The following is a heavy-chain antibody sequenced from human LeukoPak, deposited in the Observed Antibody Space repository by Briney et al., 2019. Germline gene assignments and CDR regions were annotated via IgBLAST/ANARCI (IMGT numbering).Heavy chain of an antibody. Sequence: SETLSLTCTVSGGSISSYYWSWIRQPAGKGLEWIGRIYTSGSTNYNPSLKSRVTISVDTSKNQFSLKLSSVTAADTAVYYCARGEFYCSSTSCYRNWFDPWGQGTLVTVSS. CDR2: IYTSGST. V-gene: IGHV4-4*07. CDR1: GGSISSYY. D-gene: IGHD2-2*01. CDR3: ARGEFYCSSTSCYRNWFDP. J-gene: IGHJ5*02.